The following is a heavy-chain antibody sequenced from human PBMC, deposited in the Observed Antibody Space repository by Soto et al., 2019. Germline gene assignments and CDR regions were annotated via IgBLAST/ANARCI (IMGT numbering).Heavy chain of an antibody. V-gene: IGHV1-18*01. D-gene: IGHD3-10*01. CDR1: GYTFTSYG. CDR2: ISAYNGNT. J-gene: IGHJ4*02. Sequence: QVQLVQSGAEVKKPGASVKVSCKASGYTFTSYGISWVRQAPGQVLEWMGWISAYNGNTKYAQKLKGRDTMTADTSASTAYMVLRSLRSDDTAVYYCASRYYYGSGSWGYWGQGNLVTVSS. CDR3: ASRYYYGSGSWGY.